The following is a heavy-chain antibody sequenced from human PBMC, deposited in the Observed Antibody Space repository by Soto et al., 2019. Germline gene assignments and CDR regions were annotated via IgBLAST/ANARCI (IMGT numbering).Heavy chain of an antibody. CDR3: GRDLKDRCCSGGWCYPGGGP. CDR2: ISAYNGNT. J-gene: IGHJ5*02. Sequence: QVQLVQSGAEVKKPGASVKVSCKASGYTFTSYGISWVRQAPGQGLEWMGWISAYNGNTNYAQKLQGRVTMTTDTPTSTAYMGLRSRRSDDTAVYYCGRDLKDRCCSGGWCYPGGGPWGQGTLVTGSS. V-gene: IGHV1-18*01. D-gene: IGHD2-15*01. CDR1: GYTFTSYG.